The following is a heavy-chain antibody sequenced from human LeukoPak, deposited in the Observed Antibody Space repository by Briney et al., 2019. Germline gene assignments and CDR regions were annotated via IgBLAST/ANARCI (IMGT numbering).Heavy chain of an antibody. Sequence: PSQTLSLTCTVSGGSISSGGYYWSWIRQPPGQGLEWIGYIHYSGSTNYNPSLKSRVSISVDMSTNQFSLKLTSVTAADTAVYYCARHSRTYYDFDYWGQGTLVTVSS. D-gene: IGHD1-26*01. CDR3: ARHSRTYYDFDY. V-gene: IGHV4-61*08. CDR1: GGSISSGGYY. CDR2: IHYSGST. J-gene: IGHJ4*02.